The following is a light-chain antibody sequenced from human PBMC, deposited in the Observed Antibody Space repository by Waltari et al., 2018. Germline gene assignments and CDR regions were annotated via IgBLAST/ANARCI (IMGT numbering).Light chain of an antibody. CDR1: SSDVGGYNY. J-gene: IGLJ2*01. CDR3: SSYAGSNTVV. Sequence: QSALTQPPSASGSPGQSVTISCTGTSSDVGGYNYVSWYQQYPGKAPKLMIYEVSKRPSGVPERFSGSKSGNTASLTVSGLKGDDEADYYCSSYAGSNTVVFGGGTKLTVL. V-gene: IGLV2-8*01. CDR2: EVS.